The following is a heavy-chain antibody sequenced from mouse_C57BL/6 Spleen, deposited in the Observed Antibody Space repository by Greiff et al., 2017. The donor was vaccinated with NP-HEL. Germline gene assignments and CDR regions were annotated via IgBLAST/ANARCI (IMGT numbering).Heavy chain of an antibody. CDR2: ISYDGSN. CDR1: GYSITSGYY. V-gene: IGHV3-6*01. CDR3: AREVTGFDY. D-gene: IGHD2-1*01. Sequence: DVKLQESGPGLVKPSQSLSLTCSVTGYSITSGYYWNWIRQFPGNKLEWMGYISYDGSNNYNPSLKNRISITRDTSKNQFFLKLNSVTTEDTATYYCAREVTGFDYWGQGTTLTVSS. J-gene: IGHJ2*01.